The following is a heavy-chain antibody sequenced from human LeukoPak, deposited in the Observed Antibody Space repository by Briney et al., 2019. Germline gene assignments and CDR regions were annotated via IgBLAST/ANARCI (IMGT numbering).Heavy chain of an antibody. J-gene: IGHJ4*02. D-gene: IGHD2-2*01. Sequence: GSVKVSCKASGYTFTSYYMHWVRQAPGQGREWMGIINPSGGSTRYAQKFQGRVTMTRDMSTSTVYMELSSLRSEDTAVYYCARGYCSSTSCYSPLDYWGQGTLVTVSS. V-gene: IGHV1-46*01. CDR1: GYTFTSYY. CDR3: ARGYCSSTSCYSPLDY. CDR2: INPSGGST.